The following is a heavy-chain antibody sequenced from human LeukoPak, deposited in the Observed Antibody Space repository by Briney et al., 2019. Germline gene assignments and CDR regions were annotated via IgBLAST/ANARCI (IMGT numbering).Heavy chain of an antibody. CDR3: AKADYYDSNTYRAQFFQH. Sequence: GGSLRLSCAASGFTFSSYGMHWVRQAPGKGLEWVAVISYDGSNKYYADSVNGRFTISRDNSKNTLSLQMNSLRAEDTAMYYCAKADYYDSNTYRAQFFQHWGQGTLVTVSS. D-gene: IGHD3-22*01. V-gene: IGHV3-30*18. CDR2: ISYDGSNK. J-gene: IGHJ1*01. CDR1: GFTFSSYG.